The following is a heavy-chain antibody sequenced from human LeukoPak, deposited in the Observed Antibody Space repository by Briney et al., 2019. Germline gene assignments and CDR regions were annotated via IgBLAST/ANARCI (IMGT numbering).Heavy chain of an antibody. CDR3: ARDETAATGIAMDV. J-gene: IGHJ6*02. Sequence: ASGQVSCHASGSTLTSYHFHWVRLAPGQGREWMGWINLNSGVTRYAQKFQGRVTMTRDTSITTAYMELSRLRSDDTAVYYCARDETAATGIAMDVWGQGTTVTVSS. D-gene: IGHD6-13*01. CDR2: INLNSGVT. V-gene: IGHV1-2*02. CDR1: GSTLTSYH.